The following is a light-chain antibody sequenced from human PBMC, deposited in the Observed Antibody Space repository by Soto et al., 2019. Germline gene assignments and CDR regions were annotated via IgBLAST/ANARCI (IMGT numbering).Light chain of an antibody. CDR1: QSVGSY. CDR2: YAS. Sequence: EIVLTQSPATLSLSPGERATLSCRASQSVGSYLAWYQQKPGQAPRLLIYYASTRATGIPARFSGSGSGTDFTLTISRLEPEDFAVYYCQQYGSSPMTFGQGTRLEI. V-gene: IGKV3-20*01. J-gene: IGKJ5*01. CDR3: QQYGSSPMT.